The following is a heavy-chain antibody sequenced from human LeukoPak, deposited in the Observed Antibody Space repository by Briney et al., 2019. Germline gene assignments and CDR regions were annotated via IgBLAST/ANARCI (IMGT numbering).Heavy chain of an antibody. CDR2: IWYDGTYK. D-gene: IGHD3-10*01. J-gene: IGHJ4*02. Sequence: GGSLRLSCVASGFTFSSYGIHWVRQAPGEGLEWVALIWYDGTYKTYADSVKGRFTVSRDNSKKTLFLQMTSLRAEDTAIYYCARGSSGSGSYQDFWGQGTLVTVSS. CDR1: GFTFSSYG. V-gene: IGHV3-33*01. CDR3: ARGSSGSGSYQDF.